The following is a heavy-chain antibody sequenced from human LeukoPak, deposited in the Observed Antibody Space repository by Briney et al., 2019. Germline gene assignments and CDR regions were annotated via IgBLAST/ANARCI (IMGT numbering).Heavy chain of an antibody. D-gene: IGHD6-19*01. CDR1: GFTFSSYS. Sequence: GGSLRLSCAASGFTFSSYSMNWVRQAPGEGLEWVSSISSSSSYIYYADSVKGRFTISRDNAKNSLYLQMNSLRAEDTAVYYCARVASGWYGNFDYWGQGTLVTVSS. CDR2: ISSSSSYI. J-gene: IGHJ4*02. CDR3: ARVASGWYGNFDY. V-gene: IGHV3-21*01.